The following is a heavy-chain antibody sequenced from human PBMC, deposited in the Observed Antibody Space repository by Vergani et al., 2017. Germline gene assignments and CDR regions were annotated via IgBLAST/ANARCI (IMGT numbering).Heavy chain of an antibody. D-gene: IGHD3-10*01. CDR3: ARGKGTMVRGVDYYYFDY. Sequence: QVQLVQSGAEVKKPGASVKVSCKASGYTFTGYYMHWVRQAPGQGLEGMGWINPNSGGTNYAQKFQGRVTRTRDTSISTAYMELSRLRSDDTAVYYCARGKGTMVRGVDYYYFDYWGQGTLVTVSS. CDR1: GYTFTGYY. V-gene: IGHV1-2*02. J-gene: IGHJ4*02. CDR2: INPNSGGT.